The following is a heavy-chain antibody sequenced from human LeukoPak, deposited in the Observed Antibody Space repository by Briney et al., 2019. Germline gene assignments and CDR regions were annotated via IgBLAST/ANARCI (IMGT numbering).Heavy chain of an antibody. V-gene: IGHV4-4*02. CDR2: TSHDGNA. Sequence: SGTLSLACAVSGGSNSTNTWWSWVRQPPGKGLGWIGQTSHDGNADYTPSLKSRDTISVDKSKNQLSLKLNSVTAADSAVYYCAKHGGRYFDSWGQGTLVTVSS. CDR1: GGSNSTNTW. D-gene: IGHD4-23*01. J-gene: IGHJ4*02. CDR3: AKHGGRYFDS.